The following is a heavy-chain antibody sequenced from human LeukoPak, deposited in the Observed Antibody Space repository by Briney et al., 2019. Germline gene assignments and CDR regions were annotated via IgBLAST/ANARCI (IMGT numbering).Heavy chain of an antibody. D-gene: IGHD3-10*01. CDR3: ARGHSPRIKGNWFDP. CDR1: GYTFTGYF. CDR2: MNPNSGNT. V-gene: IGHV1-8*02. Sequence: ASVKVSCKASGYTFTGYFMHWVRQAPGQGLEWMGWMNPNSGNTGYAQKFQGRVTMTRNTSISTAYMELSSLRSEDTAVYYCARGHSPRIKGNWFDPWGQGTLVTVSS. J-gene: IGHJ5*02.